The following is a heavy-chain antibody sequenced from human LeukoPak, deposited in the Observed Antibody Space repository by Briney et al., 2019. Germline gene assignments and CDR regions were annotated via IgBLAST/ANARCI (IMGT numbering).Heavy chain of an antibody. CDR3: ARWLQGFDY. V-gene: IGHV1-3*01. Sequence: ASVQVSCKASGYTFTNYVMHWVRQAPGQRLEWMGWINAGNGNTKYAQKFQGRVTITRDTSASTAYMELSSLRSEDTAVYYCARWLQGFDYWGQGTLVTVSS. J-gene: IGHJ4*02. D-gene: IGHD5-24*01. CDR2: INAGNGNT. CDR1: GYTFTNYV.